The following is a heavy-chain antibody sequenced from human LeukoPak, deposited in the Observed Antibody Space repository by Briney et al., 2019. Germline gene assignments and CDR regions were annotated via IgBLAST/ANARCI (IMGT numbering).Heavy chain of an antibody. V-gene: IGHV1-2*02. D-gene: IGHD6-6*01. J-gene: IGHJ6*03. Sequence: ASVKVSCKASGYTFTGYYMHWVRQAPGQGLEWMGWINPDSGGTNYGQKFQGRVTMTRDTPISTAYMELSSLRSEDTAVYYCARENRQKGYSSSSGGYYYYMDVWGKGTTVTVSS. CDR1: GYTFTGYY. CDR3: ARENRQKGYSSSSGGYYYYMDV. CDR2: INPDSGGT.